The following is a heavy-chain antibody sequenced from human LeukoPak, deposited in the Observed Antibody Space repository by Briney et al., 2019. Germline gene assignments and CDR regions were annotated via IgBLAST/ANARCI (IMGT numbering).Heavy chain of an antibody. V-gene: IGHV3-15*01. J-gene: IGHJ4*02. CDR3: AKLGDPRVDTAMVRF. D-gene: IGHD5-18*01. CDR2: IKSKTDGGTT. CDR1: GFTFSNAW. Sequence: GGSLRLSCAASGFTFSNAWMSWVRQAPGKGLEWVGRIKSKTDGGTTDYAAPVKGRFTISRDDSKNTLYLQMNSLRAEDTAVYYCAKLGDPRVDTAMVRFWGQGTLVTVSS.